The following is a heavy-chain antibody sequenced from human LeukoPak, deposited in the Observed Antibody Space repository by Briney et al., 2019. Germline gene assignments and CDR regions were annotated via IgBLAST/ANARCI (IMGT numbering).Heavy chain of an antibody. V-gene: IGHV3-23*01. CDR2: ISGSGGST. J-gene: IGHJ4*02. D-gene: IGHD3-22*01. CDR1: GFTFSRYS. CDR3: AKDRGYYYDSSGYYPGLYYFDY. Sequence: GGSLRLSCAVSGFTFSRYSMNWVRQAPGKGLEWVSAISGSGGSTYYADSVKGRFTISRDNSKNTLYLQMNSLRAEDTAVYYCAKDRGYYYDSSGYYPGLYYFDYWGQGTLVTVSS.